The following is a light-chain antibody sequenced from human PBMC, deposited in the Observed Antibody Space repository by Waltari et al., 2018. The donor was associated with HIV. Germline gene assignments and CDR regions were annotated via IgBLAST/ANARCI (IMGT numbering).Light chain of an antibody. Sequence: QSALTQPASVSGFPGQSITISCTRTSSDVATYKLVSWYQQHPGNAPKLMIYEVSQRPSGVSARFSGTESGDTASLTISGLQAEDEADYYCCSYVSNVIFGGGTKLTVL. V-gene: IGLV2-23*02. CDR1: SSDVATYKL. CDR3: CSYVSNVI. J-gene: IGLJ2*01. CDR2: EVS.